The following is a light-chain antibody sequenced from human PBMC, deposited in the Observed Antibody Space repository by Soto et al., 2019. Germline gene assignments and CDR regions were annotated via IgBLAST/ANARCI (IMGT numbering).Light chain of an antibody. V-gene: IGKV3-20*01. CDR1: QSVSNY. J-gene: IGKJ4*01. CDR3: QHLSSYPLT. Sequence: RCPGTLSFSPAESATLSCRASQSVSNYLAWYQQKPGQAPRLLIYDVSNRATGIPDRFSCSGSGTRLTLSICSLGTEDFAVYYCQHLSSYPLTFRGGTKVDIK. CDR2: DVS.